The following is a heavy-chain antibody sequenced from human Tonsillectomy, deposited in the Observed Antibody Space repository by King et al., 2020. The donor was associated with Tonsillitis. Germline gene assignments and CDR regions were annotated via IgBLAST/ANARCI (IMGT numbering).Heavy chain of an antibody. D-gene: IGHD2-15*01. CDR3: AKDPRRGIVGVVAPGY. Sequence: EVQLVESGGGLVQPGGSLRLSCAASGFTFSSYAMSWVRQAPGKGLEWVSAISGSGGSTYYADSVKGRFTISRDNSKNTLYLQMNSLRAEDTAVYYGAKDPRRGIVGVVAPGYWGQGTLVTVSS. CDR1: GFTFSSYA. V-gene: IGHV3-23*04. CDR2: ISGSGGST. J-gene: IGHJ4*02.